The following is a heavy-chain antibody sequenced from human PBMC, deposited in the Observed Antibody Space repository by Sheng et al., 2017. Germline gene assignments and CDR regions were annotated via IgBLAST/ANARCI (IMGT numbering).Heavy chain of an antibody. Sequence: QVQLQESGPGLVKPSETLSLTCAVSGYSISSGYYWGWIRQPPGKGLEWIGSIYHSGSTYYNPSLKSRVTISVDTSKNQFSLKLSSVTAADTAVYYCARAPERYDSSGYYYIPHYRRVGYFDYWGQGTLVTVSS. D-gene: IGHD3-22*01. V-gene: IGHV4-38-2*01. CDR3: ARAPERYDSSGYYYIPHYRRVGYFDY. CDR1: GYSISSGYY. CDR2: IYHSGST. J-gene: IGHJ4*02.